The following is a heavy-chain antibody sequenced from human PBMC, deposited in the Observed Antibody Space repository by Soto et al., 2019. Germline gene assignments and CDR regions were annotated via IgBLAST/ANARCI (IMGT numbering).Heavy chain of an antibody. Sequence: QVQLEQSGAEVKKPGSSLKVSCKATEGTFSNYAISWVRQAPGQGLEWMAGIIPVYGTPSYAQRFQDRVTIIADESTTTAYMEVHSLRSEDTAIYYCSIVTAYGMDVWGPGTTVIVSS. J-gene: IGHJ6*02. V-gene: IGHV1-69*01. CDR3: SIVTAYGMDV. CDR1: EGTFSNYA. CDR2: IIPVYGTP. D-gene: IGHD2-15*01.